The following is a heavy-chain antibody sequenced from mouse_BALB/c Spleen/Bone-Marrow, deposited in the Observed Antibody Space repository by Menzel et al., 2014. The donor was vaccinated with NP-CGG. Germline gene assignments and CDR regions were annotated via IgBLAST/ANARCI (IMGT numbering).Heavy chain of an antibody. CDR3: ARGYGNYDYWYFDV. J-gene: IGHJ1*01. D-gene: IGHD2-1*01. Sequence: EVQLQQSGPELVKPGASVKISCKAPGYSFTGYYMHWVKQSHVKSLEWIGRINPYNGATSYNQNFKDKASLTVDKSSSTAYMELHSLTSEDSAVYYCARGYGNYDYWYFDVWGAGTTVTVSS. CDR2: INPYNGAT. CDR1: GYSFTGYY. V-gene: IGHV1-26*01.